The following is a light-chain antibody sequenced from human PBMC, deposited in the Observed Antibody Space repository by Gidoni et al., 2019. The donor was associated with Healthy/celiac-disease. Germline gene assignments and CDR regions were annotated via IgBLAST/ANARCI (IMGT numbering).Light chain of an antibody. CDR3: QQYDNLPLT. V-gene: IGKV1-33*01. CDR2: DAS. J-gene: IGKJ3*01. Sequence: DIQMTQSPSSLSASVGDRVTITCQASQDISNYLNWYQQKPGKATKLLIYDASNLETGVPSRFSGSGSGTDFTFTISSLQPEDIATYYCQQYDNLPLTFXPXTKVDIK. CDR1: QDISNY.